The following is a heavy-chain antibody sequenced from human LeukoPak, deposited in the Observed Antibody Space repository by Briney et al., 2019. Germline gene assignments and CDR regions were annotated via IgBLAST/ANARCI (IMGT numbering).Heavy chain of an antibody. CDR1: GGSISSYY. CDR3: ARHTLVAASSFDY. J-gene: IGHJ4*02. D-gene: IGHD2-15*01. V-gene: IGHV4-59*08. Sequence: SETLSLTCTVYGGSISSYYWSWIRQPPGKGLEWIGYIYYSGSANYNSSPYSRVTIPVDTSKNQFSLNLSSVTAADTAVYYCARHTLVAASSFDYWGRG. CDR2: IYYSGSA.